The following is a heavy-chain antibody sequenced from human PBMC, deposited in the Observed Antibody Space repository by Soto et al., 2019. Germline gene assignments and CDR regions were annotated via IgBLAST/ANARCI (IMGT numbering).Heavy chain of an antibody. Sequence: SETLSLTCAVYGGSFSGYYWSWIRQPPGKGLEWIGEINHSGSTNYNPSLKSRVTISVDTSKNQFSLKLSSVTAADTAVYYCARGRYDFWSDKNWFDPWGQGTLVTVSS. CDR2: INHSGST. CDR3: ARGRYDFWSDKNWFDP. CDR1: GGSFSGYY. J-gene: IGHJ5*02. V-gene: IGHV4-34*01. D-gene: IGHD3-3*01.